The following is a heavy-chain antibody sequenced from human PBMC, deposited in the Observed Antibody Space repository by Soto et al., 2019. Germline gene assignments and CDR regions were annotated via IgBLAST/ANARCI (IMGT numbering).Heavy chain of an antibody. CDR3: ARVEIAAAGGVFDP. D-gene: IGHD6-13*01. J-gene: IGHJ5*02. CDR2: IYYSGST. V-gene: IGHV4-59*01. CDR1: GGSISSYY. Sequence: PSETLSLTCTVSGGSISSYYWSWIRQPPGKGLEWIGYIYYSGSTNYNPSLKSRVTISVDTSKNQFSLKLSSVTAADTAVYYCARVEIAAAGGVFDPWGQGTLVTVSS.